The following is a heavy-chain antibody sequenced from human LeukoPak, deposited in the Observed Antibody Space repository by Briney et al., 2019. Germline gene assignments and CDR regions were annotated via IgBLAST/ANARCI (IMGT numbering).Heavy chain of an antibody. CDR1: GFTFDDYA. J-gene: IGHJ4*02. V-gene: IGHV3-9*01. CDR3: ARGSY. Sequence: SLRLSCAASGFTFDDYAMHWVRQAPGKGLEWVSGISWNSGSIGYADSVKGRFTISRDNAKNSLYLQMNSLRAEDTALYYCARGSYWGQGTLVTVSS. CDR2: ISWNSGSI.